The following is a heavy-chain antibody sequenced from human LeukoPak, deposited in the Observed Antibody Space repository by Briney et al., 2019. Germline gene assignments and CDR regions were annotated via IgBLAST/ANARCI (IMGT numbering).Heavy chain of an antibody. J-gene: IGHJ4*02. CDR3: ASWAGETKNGLWSGPFDY. CDR1: GYTFTRRF. CDR2: IDPDGGST. D-gene: IGHD3-3*01. Sequence: ASVKVSCKASGYTFTRRFLHWVRQAPGQGLEWMGIIDPDGGSTNYAQRFQGRLTMTRDTSTTAVYMELSSLRSEDTAVYYCASWAGETKNGLWSGPFDYWGRGTLVTVSS. V-gene: IGHV1-46*01.